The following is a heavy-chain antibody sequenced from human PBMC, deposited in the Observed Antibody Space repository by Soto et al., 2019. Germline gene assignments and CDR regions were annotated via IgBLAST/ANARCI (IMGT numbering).Heavy chain of an antibody. J-gene: IGHJ4*02. V-gene: IGHV3-33*01. CDR3: ARDETDYDILTGYPYYFDY. CDR1: GFTFSSYG. Sequence: QVQLVESGGGVVQPGRSLRLSCAASGFTFSSYGMHWVRQAPGKGLEWVAVIWYDGSNKYYADSVKGRFTISRDNSKNTVYLQMNSLRAEDTAVYYCARDETDYDILTGYPYYFDYWGQGTLVTVTS. CDR2: IWYDGSNK. D-gene: IGHD3-9*01.